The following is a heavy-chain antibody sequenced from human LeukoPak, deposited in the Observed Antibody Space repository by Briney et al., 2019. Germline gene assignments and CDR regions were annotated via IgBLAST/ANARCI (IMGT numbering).Heavy chain of an antibody. CDR2: IYPGDSDT. Sequence: GESLKISCKGSGYNFISNWIAWVRQMPGKGLEWMGVIYPGDSDTRYSPSFQGQVTISADKSISTAYPQWSSLKASDTAMYYCALYDSSGFLAPYWGQGTLVTVPS. CDR1: GYNFISNW. J-gene: IGHJ4*02. V-gene: IGHV5-51*01. D-gene: IGHD3-22*01. CDR3: ALYDSSGFLAPY.